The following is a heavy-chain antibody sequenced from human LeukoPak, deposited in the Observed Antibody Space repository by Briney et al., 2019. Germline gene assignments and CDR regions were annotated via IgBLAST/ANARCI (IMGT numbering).Heavy chain of an antibody. CDR2: ISAYNGNT. CDR1: GYTFTSYG. D-gene: IGHD6-13*01. J-gene: IGHJ4*02. CDR3: ARATAFYSSSPYYFDY. V-gene: IGHV1-18*01. Sequence: GASVKVSCKASGYTFTSYGISWVRQAPGQGLEWMGWISAYNGNTNYAQKLQGRVTITTDTSTSTAYMELRSLRSDDTAVYYCARATAFYSSSPYYFDYWGQGTLVTVSS.